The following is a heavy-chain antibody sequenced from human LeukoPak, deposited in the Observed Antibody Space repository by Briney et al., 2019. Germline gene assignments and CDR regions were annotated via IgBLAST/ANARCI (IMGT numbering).Heavy chain of an antibody. CDR3: ARLVEYGSSSFDS. J-gene: IGHJ4*02. CDR1: GDSIISTNYY. V-gene: IGHV4-39*01. CDR2: IYYSGAT. Sequence: PSETLSLTCTVSGDSIISTNYYWVWLRQPPGKGLEWIVHIYYSGATYYNASLKSRVTISVDTAKNQFSLKLNLVTAADTAVYYCARLVEYGSSSFDSWGQGTLVTVSS. D-gene: IGHD6-6*01.